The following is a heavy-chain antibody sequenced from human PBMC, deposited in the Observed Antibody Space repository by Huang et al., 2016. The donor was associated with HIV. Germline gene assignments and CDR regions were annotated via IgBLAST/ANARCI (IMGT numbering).Heavy chain of an antibody. CDR2: VNPCGGGA. J-gene: IGHJ5*01. V-gene: IGHV1-46*03. D-gene: IGHD6-13*01. Sequence: QVQLVQSGAEVKKPGASVTISCKASGFSILIYYIHWVRQAPGQGLEWMGIVNPCGGGADYAQKFKGRVTMTRDTSTRTLYMELSSLRSEDTAVYYCAREGITPSGTEVSGFDFWGQGTPVSVSS. CDR1: GFSILIYY. CDR3: AREGITPSGTEVSGFDF.